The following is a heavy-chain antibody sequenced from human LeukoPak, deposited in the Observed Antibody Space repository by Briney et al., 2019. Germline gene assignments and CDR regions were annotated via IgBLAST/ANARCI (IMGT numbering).Heavy chain of an antibody. CDR3: TRAIIVVVPAAMYGWFDP. J-gene: IGHJ5*02. V-gene: IGHV3-49*04. CDR1: GFTFGDYA. Sequence: PGRSLRLSCTAYGFTFGDYAMSWVRQAPGKGLEWVGFIRSKAYGGTTEYAASVKGRFTISRDDSKSIAYLQMNSLKTEDTAVYYCTRAIIVVVPAAMYGWFDPWGQGTLVTVSS. CDR2: IRSKAYGGTT. D-gene: IGHD2-2*01.